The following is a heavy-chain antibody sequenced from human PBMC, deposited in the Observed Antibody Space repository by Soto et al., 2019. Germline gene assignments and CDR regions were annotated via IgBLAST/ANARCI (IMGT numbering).Heavy chain of an antibody. Sequence: LKISCKGSGYSFTSYWIGWVRQMPGKGLEWMGIIYPGDSDTRYSPSFQGQVTISADKSISTAYLQWSSLKASDTAMYYCASPADYYDSSGQDAFDIWGQGTMVTV. CDR3: ASPADYYDSSGQDAFDI. V-gene: IGHV5-51*01. CDR2: IYPGDSDT. D-gene: IGHD3-22*01. CDR1: GYSFTSYW. J-gene: IGHJ3*02.